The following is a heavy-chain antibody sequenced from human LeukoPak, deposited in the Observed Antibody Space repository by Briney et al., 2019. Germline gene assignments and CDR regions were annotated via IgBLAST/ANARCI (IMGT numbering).Heavy chain of an antibody. CDR3: ARGGARYTMVRGVIVAPGDY. J-gene: IGHJ4*02. Sequence: ASVKVSCKASGYTFTSYGISWVRQAPGQGLEWMGWISAYNGNTNYAQKLQGRVTMTTDTSTSTAYMELRSLRSDDTAVYYCARGGARYTMVRGVIVAPGDYWGQGTLVTVSS. D-gene: IGHD3-10*01. V-gene: IGHV1-18*04. CDR2: ISAYNGNT. CDR1: GYTFTSYG.